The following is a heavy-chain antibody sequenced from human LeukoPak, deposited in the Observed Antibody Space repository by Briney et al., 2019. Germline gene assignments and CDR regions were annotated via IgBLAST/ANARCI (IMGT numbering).Heavy chain of an antibody. V-gene: IGHV1-18*01. CDR2: ISAYNGNT. CDR1: GYTFTSYG. Sequence: ASVKVSCKASGYTFTSYGISWVRQAPGQGLEWMGWISAYNGNTSYAQGVQGRVTITTDTSTSTAYMELRSMRSDDTAVYYCARDIHYYYYYMDVWGKGTTVTVSS. CDR3: ARDIHYYYYYMDV. J-gene: IGHJ6*03.